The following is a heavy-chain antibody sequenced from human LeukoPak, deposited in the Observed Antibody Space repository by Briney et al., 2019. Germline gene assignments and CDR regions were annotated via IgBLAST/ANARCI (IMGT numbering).Heavy chain of an antibody. V-gene: IGHV4-39*01. Sequence: SETLSLTCTVSGGSISSSTYYWGWIRRPPGKGLEWIGSIYYTGSTYYNLSLKSRITISVDTSKNQFSLKLSSVTAADTAVYFCARNGVQYQLVSYFDYWGQGTPVTVSS. D-gene: IGHD2-2*01. CDR3: ARNGVQYQLVSYFDY. J-gene: IGHJ4*02. CDR1: GGSISSSTYY. CDR2: IYYTGST.